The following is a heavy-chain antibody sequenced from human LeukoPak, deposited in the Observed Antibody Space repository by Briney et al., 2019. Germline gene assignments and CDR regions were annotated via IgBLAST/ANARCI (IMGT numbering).Heavy chain of an antibody. J-gene: IGHJ4*02. CDR2: IYYSGST. Sequence: SETLSLTCTVSGGSISSSSYYWGWIRQPPGKGLEWIGSIYYSGSTYYNPSLKSRVTISVDTSKNQFSLKLSSVTAADTAVYYCASEDSSGYYYSDYWGQGTLVAVSS. D-gene: IGHD3-22*01. V-gene: IGHV4-39*01. CDR1: GGSISSSSYY. CDR3: ASEDSSGYYYSDY.